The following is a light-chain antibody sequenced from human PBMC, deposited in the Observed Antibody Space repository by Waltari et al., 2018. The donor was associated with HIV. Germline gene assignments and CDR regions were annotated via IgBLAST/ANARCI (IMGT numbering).Light chain of an antibody. CDR1: QSLLHSNGYNY. V-gene: IGKV2-28*01. CDR3: MQALQTPLT. J-gene: IGKJ3*01. CDR2: LGF. Sequence: DPVVTESPLYLPGTPGGPAYISSRSSQSLLHSNGYNYLDWYLQKPVQSPQLLIYLGFNRASGVPDRFSGTGSGTDFTLKISRVEAEDVGVYYCMQALQTPLTFGPGTKVDIE.